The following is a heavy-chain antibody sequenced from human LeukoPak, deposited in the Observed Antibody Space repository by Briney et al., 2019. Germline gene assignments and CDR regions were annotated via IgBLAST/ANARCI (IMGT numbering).Heavy chain of an antibody. CDR1: GGSISGHN. V-gene: IGHV4-4*07. Sequence: SETLSLTCVVSGGSISGHNWSWIRQPAGKELEWIGRMYTDGDTNFNPSLKSRVAVSLDTSKNQFSLKLISVTAADTAVYYCATAPPGCGGTCAFDSWGQGTLVTVSS. J-gene: IGHJ4*02. D-gene: IGHD2-15*01. CDR3: ATAPPGCGGTCAFDS. CDR2: MYTDGDT.